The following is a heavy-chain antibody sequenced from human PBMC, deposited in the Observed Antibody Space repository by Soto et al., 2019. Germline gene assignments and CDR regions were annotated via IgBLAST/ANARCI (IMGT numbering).Heavy chain of an antibody. J-gene: IGHJ6*02. CDR1: GYTFTSYG. Sequence: KVSCKASGYTFTSYGISWVRQMPGKGLEWMGRIDPSDSYTSYSPSFQGHVTISADKSISTAYLQWSSLKASDTAMYYCARLGYDSSYYYGMDVWGQGTTVTV. V-gene: IGHV5-10-1*01. CDR3: ARLGYDSSYYYGMDV. D-gene: IGHD5-12*01. CDR2: IDPSDSYT.